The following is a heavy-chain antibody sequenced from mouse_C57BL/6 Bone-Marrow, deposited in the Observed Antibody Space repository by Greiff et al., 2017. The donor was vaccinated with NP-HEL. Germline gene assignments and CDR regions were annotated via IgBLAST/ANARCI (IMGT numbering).Heavy chain of an antibody. J-gene: IGHJ2*01. D-gene: IGHD1-1*01. CDR2: IYPRSGNT. Sequence: VKLVESGAELARPGASVKLSCKASGYTFTSYGISWVKQRTGQGLEWIGEIYPRSGNTYYNEKFKGKATLTADKSSSTAYMELRSLTSEDSAVYFCARRYYGPIDYWGQGTTLTVSS. V-gene: IGHV1-81*01. CDR3: ARRYYGPIDY. CDR1: GYTFTSYG.